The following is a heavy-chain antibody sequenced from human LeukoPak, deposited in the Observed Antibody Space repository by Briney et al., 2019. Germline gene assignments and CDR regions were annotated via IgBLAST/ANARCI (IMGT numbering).Heavy chain of an antibody. CDR1: GFTFSSYG. J-gene: IGHJ4*02. CDR2: LYSGGTT. Sequence: GGSLRLSCAVSGFTFSSYGMSWVRQAPGKGLEWVSVLYSGGTTYYADSVKGRFTISRDNSKNTLYLQMNSLRAEDTAVYYCARDRQTVTYYFDYWGQGTLVTVSS. V-gene: IGHV3-66*01. CDR3: ARDRQTVTYYFDY. D-gene: IGHD4-11*01.